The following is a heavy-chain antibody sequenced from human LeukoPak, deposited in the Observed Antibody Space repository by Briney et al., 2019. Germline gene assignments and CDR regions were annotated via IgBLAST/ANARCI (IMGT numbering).Heavy chain of an antibody. V-gene: IGHV1-69*13. CDR1: GGTFSSYA. CDR2: IIPIFGTA. CDR3: ASGPLDDYSRWMGDY. Sequence: GASVKVSCKASGGTFSSYAISWVRQAPGQGLEWMGGIIPIFGTANYAQKFQGRVTITADESTSTAYMELSSLRSEDTAVYYCASGPLDDYSRWMGDYWGQGTLVTVSS. D-gene: IGHD4-11*01. J-gene: IGHJ4*02.